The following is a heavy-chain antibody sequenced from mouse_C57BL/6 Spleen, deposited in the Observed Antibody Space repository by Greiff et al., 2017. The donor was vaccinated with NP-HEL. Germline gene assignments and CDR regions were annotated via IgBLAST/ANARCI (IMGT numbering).Heavy chain of an antibody. D-gene: IGHD3-1*01. V-gene: IGHV5-16*01. CDR2: INYDGSST. CDR3: AREIGDYFDY. J-gene: IGHJ2*01. Sequence: EVQRVESEGGLVQPGSSMKLSCTASGFTFSDYYMAWVRQVPEKGLEWVANINYDGSSTYYLDSLKSRFIISRDNAKNILYLQMSSLKSEDTATYYCAREIGDYFDYWGQGTTLTVSS. CDR1: GFTFSDYY.